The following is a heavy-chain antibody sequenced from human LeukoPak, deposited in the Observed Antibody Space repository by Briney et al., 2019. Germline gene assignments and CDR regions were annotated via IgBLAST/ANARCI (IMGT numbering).Heavy chain of an antibody. D-gene: IGHD3-3*01. CDR3: ARGFLEWLSPLDYYIDV. CDR2: IYYSGST. CDR1: GGSISGHY. J-gene: IGHJ6*03. V-gene: IGHV4-59*11. Sequence: ASETLSLTCTVSGGSISGHYLSWIRQPPGKGLEWIGYIYYSGSTNYKPSLKSRATILLDTSKNQFSLKLSSVTAADTAVYYCARGFLEWLSPLDYYIDVWGKGTTVTVSS.